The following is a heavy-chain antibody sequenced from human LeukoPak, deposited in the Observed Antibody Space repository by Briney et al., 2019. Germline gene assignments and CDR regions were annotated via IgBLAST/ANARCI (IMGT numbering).Heavy chain of an antibody. CDR1: GYTFTSYD. V-gene: IGHV1-8*01. D-gene: IGHD3-10*01. J-gene: IGHJ5*02. CDR3: ARGRMVRGVITDNWFDP. CDR2: MNPNSGNT. Sequence: ASVKVSCKASGYTFTSYDINWVRQATGQGLEWMGWMNPNSGNTGYAQKFQGRVTMTRNTSISTAYMELSSLRSEDTAVYYCARGRMVRGVITDNWFDPWGQGTLVTVSS.